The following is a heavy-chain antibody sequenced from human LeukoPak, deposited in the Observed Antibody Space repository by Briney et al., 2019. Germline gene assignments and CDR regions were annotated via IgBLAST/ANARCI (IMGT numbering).Heavy chain of an antibody. V-gene: IGHV1-18*01. CDR3: VRDLGVDTTMIFFDY. Sequence: ASVKVSCKASGYTFTSFGISWVRQAPGQGLEWMGWISAYNGNINYAQKLQGRVTMATDISTSTAYMEVGSLRSEDTAVYYCVRDLGVDTTMIFFDYWGQGSVVTVSS. D-gene: IGHD5-18*01. J-gene: IGHJ4*02. CDR1: GYTFTSFG. CDR2: ISAYNGNI.